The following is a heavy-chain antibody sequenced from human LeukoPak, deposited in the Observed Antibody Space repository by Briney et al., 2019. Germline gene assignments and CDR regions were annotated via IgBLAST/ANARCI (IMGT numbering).Heavy chain of an antibody. Sequence: SETLSLTCTVSGGSISSYYWSWIRQPPGKGLEWIGYMYYTGSTNYNPSLKSRLTISVDTSKNQFSLRLSSVTAADTAVYYCARDGCPTTKSGCVGNWFDPWGQGTLVTVSS. V-gene: IGHV4-59*01. J-gene: IGHJ5*02. CDR2: MYYTGST. CDR3: ARDGCPTTKSGCVGNWFDP. D-gene: IGHD1-26*01. CDR1: GGSISSYY.